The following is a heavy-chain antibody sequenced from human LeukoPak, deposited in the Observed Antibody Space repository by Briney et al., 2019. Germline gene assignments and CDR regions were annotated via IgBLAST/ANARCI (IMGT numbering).Heavy chain of an antibody. CDR2: ISYDGSNK. Sequence: PGGSLRLSCAASGFTFSTYGMHGVRQAPGKGLEWVAVISYDGSNKYYADSAKGRYTISRDNSKNTLDLQMTRLRAEDTAVYYYAKVVSGSYSYYYYGVDVWGQGTPVTVSS. J-gene: IGHJ6*02. D-gene: IGHD1-26*01. CDR1: GFTFSTYG. CDR3: AKVVSGSYSYYYYGVDV. V-gene: IGHV3-30*18.